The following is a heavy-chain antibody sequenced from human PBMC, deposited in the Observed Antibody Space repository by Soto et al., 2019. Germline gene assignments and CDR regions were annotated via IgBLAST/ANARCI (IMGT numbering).Heavy chain of an antibody. V-gene: IGHV4-4*07. CDR3: AREAGSDRWFDP. CDR2: ISTSGTT. Sequence: QVQLQESGPGLVEPSETLSLTCTVSGASISSYFWTWIRQPAGKGLDWIGRISTSGTTNYNPSLKSRVTMSVDTSKNHFSLNLSSVTAADTAVYYCAREAGSDRWFDPWGQGTLVTVSS. J-gene: IGHJ5*02. D-gene: IGHD6-19*01. CDR1: GASISSYF.